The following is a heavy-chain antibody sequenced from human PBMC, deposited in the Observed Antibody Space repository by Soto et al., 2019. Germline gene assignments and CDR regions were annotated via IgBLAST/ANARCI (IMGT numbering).Heavy chain of an antibody. J-gene: IGHJ4*02. CDR1: GFTFSSYG. CDR3: AKMGRFGELLMHDY. D-gene: IGHD3-10*01. CDR2: ISYDGSNK. V-gene: IGHV3-30*18. Sequence: QVQLVESGGGVVQPGRSLRLSCAASGFTFSSYGMHWVRQAPGKGLEWVAVISYDGSNKYYAYSVKGRFTISRDNSKNTLYLQMNSLRAEDTAVYYCAKMGRFGELLMHDYWGQGTLVTVSS.